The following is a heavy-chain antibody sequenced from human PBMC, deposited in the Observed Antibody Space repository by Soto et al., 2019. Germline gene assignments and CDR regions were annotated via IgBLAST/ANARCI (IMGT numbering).Heavy chain of an antibody. CDR1: GFTFSSYG. CDR2: IWYDGSNK. CDR3: ARDSPPDYYDSSGYSYFDY. D-gene: IGHD3-22*01. J-gene: IGHJ4*02. V-gene: IGHV3-33*01. Sequence: LRLSCAASGFTFSSYGMHWVRQAPGKGLEWVAVIWYDGSNKYYADSVKGRFTISRDNSKNTLYQQMNSLRAEDTAVYYCARDSPPDYYDSSGYSYFDYWGQGALVTAPQ.